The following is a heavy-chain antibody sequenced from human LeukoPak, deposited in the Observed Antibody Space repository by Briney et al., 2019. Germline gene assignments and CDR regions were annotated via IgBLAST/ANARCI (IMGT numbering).Heavy chain of an antibody. CDR1: GFTFSSYW. D-gene: IGHD3-3*01. CDR3: AREISAYDFDI. V-gene: IGHV3-74*01. CDR2: ITSDGSST. J-gene: IGHJ3*02. Sequence: PGGSLRLSCAASGFTFSSYWMHWVRQAPGKGLVWVSRITSDGSSTSYANSVKGRFTISRDNAKNTLYLQMNSLRAEDTALYYCAREISAYDFDIWGQGTMVTVSS.